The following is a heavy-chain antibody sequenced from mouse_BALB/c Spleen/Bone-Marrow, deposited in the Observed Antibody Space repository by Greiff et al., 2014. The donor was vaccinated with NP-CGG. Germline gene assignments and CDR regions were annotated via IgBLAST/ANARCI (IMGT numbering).Heavy chain of an antibody. V-gene: IGHV1-69*01. CDR3: ARGGDDFSLDY. Sequence: VQLQQSGTELVMPGASVKMSCKASGYAFTDRWIRWVKQRPGQGLEWIGAIDTSDSYTNYNQRFKGKATLTVDESSSTAYIHLSSLTSEDSAVYYCARGGDDFSLDYWGQRTSVTVSS. CDR2: IDTSDSYT. D-gene: IGHD2-4*01. J-gene: IGHJ4*01. CDR1: GYAFTDRW.